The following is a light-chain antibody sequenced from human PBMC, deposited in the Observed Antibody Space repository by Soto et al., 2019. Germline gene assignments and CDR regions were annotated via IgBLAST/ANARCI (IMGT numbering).Light chain of an antibody. CDR1: SSDVGGYNY. J-gene: IGLJ1*01. CDR2: EVT. Sequence: QSVLTQPPSASGSPGQSVTIFCTGTSSDVGGYNYVSWYQQHPGKAPKLMIYEVTKRPSGVPDRFSGSKSDNTASLTVSGLQAEDEADYYCSSYAGSKHYVFGTGNKLTVL. CDR3: SSYAGSKHYV. V-gene: IGLV2-8*01.